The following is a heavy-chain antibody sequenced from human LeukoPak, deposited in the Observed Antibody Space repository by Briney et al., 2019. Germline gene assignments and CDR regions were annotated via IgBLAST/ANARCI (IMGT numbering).Heavy chain of an antibody. J-gene: IGHJ3*02. CDR2: INHSGST. V-gene: IGHV4-34*01. CDR3: ARGRPNYYDSSGSGSAFDI. CDR1: GGSFSGYY. Sequence: SETLSLTCAVSGGSFSGYYWSWIRQPPGKGLEWVGYINHSGSTNYNPSLKSRVTISVDTSKNQFSLKLSSVTAADTAVYYCARGRPNYYDSSGSGSAFDIWGQGTMVTVSS. D-gene: IGHD3-22*01.